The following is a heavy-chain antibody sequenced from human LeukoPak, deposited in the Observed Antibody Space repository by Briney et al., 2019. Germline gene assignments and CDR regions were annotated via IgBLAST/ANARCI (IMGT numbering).Heavy chain of an antibody. J-gene: IGHJ4*02. V-gene: IGHV3-23*01. CDR1: GFTFSSYA. Sequence: GGSLRLSCAASGFTFSSYAMSWVRQAPGKGVERVSAISGSGGSTYYADSVKGRFTISRDNSKNTLYLQMNSLRAEDTAVYYCAKVRDGDYGYYFDYWGQGTLVTVSS. D-gene: IGHD2-21*02. CDR3: AKVRDGDYGYYFDY. CDR2: ISGSGGST.